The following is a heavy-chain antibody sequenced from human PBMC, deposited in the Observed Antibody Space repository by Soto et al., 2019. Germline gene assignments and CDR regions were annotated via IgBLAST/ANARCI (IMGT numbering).Heavy chain of an antibody. V-gene: IGHV4-59*08. CDR3: ARHSSAHYCSGGSCLFDY. CDR2: IYYSGSTY. CDR1: GDSIRTYF. D-gene: IGHD2-15*01. Sequence: QVQLQESSPGLVKPSETLSLTCTVSGDSIRTYFWSWLRQPPGKGLEWIGYIYYSGSTYYYNPSLESRLTISVDTSKNHFSLKLSSVTAADTAVYYCARHSSAHYCSGGSCLFDYWGRGTLVTVSS. J-gene: IGHJ4*02.